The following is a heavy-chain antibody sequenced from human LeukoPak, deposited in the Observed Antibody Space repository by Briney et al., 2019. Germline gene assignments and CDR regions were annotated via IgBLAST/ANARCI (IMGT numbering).Heavy chain of an antibody. D-gene: IGHD1/OR15-1a*01. V-gene: IGHV4-59*01. CDR3: ARGNSPTPWFDP. Sequence: PSETLSLTCTVAGGSISSYYWTWIRQPPGKGLEWIGYIYYSETTRYNPSLKSRVTISVDTSKNQFSLNLSSVTAADTAVCYCARGNSPTPWFDPWGQGTLVTVSS. CDR2: IYYSETT. CDR1: GGSISSYY. J-gene: IGHJ5*02.